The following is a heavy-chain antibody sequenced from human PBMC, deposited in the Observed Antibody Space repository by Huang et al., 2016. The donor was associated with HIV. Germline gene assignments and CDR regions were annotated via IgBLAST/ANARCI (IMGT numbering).Heavy chain of an antibody. CDR2: IDTSGNT. J-gene: IGHJ4*02. D-gene: IGHD5-12*01. Sequence: QVQLQESGPGLVKPSQTLSLTCTVSGGSISSGSYYWSWIRQPAGKGLEGIGHIDTSGNTNDHPSLKSRVTISVDTSKNQFALKLSSVTAADTAVYYCASLNVDIVATMYDSAYYFDYWGQGTLVTVSS. CDR1: GGSISSGSYY. CDR3: ASLNVDIVATMYDSAYYFDY. V-gene: IGHV4-61*09.